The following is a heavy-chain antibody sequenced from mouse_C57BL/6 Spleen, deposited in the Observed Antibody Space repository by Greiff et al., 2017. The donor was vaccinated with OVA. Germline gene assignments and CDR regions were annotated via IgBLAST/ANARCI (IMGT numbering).Heavy chain of an antibody. CDR3: ASGGSNGDEGY. V-gene: IGHV1-59*01. CDR2: IDPSDSYT. D-gene: IGHD4-1*01. CDR1: GYTFTSYW. J-gene: IGHJ3*01. Sequence: QVQLQQPGAELVRPGTSVTLSCKASGYTFTSYWMHWVKQRPGQGLEWIGVIDPSDSYTNYNQKFKGKATLTVDTSSSTASMQLSSLTSEEAAVDYCASGGSNGDEGYWGKGTLVTVSA.